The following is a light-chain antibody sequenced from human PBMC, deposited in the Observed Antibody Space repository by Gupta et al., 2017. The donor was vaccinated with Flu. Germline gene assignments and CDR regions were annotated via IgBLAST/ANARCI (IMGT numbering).Light chain of an antibody. Sequence: ERATLACRASQSVGTYLAWYQHKPGQAPRLLSYEASNRATGIPGRCSGSVSGTDFTLTISSLEPEDFAVYYCQQRGNWPPFTFGPGTKVDMK. J-gene: IGKJ3*01. CDR1: QSVGTY. CDR3: QQRGNWPPFT. V-gene: IGKV3-11*01. CDR2: EAS.